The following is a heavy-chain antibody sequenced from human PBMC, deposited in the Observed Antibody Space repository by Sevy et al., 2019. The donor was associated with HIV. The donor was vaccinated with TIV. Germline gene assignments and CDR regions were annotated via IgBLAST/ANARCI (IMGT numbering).Heavy chain of an antibody. CDR1: GFTFSNFA. V-gene: IGHV3-23*01. Sequence: GGSLRLSCAASGFTFSNFAMGWVRQAPGKGLDWISVISGTGDYKYYAESVKGRFTISRDNSKNTLSLQMNSLRAEDNAIFYCGKKMGGGSGMAFLVDYWGQGTLVTVSS. CDR2: ISGTGDYK. CDR3: GKKMGGGSGMAFLVDY. D-gene: IGHD5-18*01. J-gene: IGHJ4*02.